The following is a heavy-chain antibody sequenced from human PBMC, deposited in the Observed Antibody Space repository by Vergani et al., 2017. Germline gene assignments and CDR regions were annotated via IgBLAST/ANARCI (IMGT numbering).Heavy chain of an antibody. D-gene: IGHD2-2*01. Sequence: EVQLVESGGGLVQLGGSLRLSCAASGFTFSSYSMNWARQAPGKGLEWVSYISSSSSTIYYADSVKGRFTISRDNAKNSLYLQMNSLRAEDTAVYYCAREYSSTSGRAFDFWGQGTKVTVSS. CDR2: ISSSSSTI. J-gene: IGHJ3*01. CDR1: GFTFSSYS. CDR3: AREYSSTSGRAFDF. V-gene: IGHV3-48*01.